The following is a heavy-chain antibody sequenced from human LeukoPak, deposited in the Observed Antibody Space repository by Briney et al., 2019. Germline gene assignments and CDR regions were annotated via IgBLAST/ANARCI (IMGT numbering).Heavy chain of an antibody. CDR2: IIPIFGTA. J-gene: IGHJ3*02. CDR3: ASQLSVVPAPYAFDI. Sequence: SVKVSCKASGGTFSSYAISWVRQAPGQGLEWMGGIIPIFGTANYAQKFQGRVTITADESTSTAYMELSSLRSEDTAVYYCASQLSVVPAPYAFDIWGQWTMVTVSS. CDR1: GGTFSSYA. D-gene: IGHD2-2*01. V-gene: IGHV1-69*01.